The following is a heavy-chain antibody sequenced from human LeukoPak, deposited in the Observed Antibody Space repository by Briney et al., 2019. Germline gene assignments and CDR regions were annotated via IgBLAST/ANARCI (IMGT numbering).Heavy chain of an antibody. V-gene: IGHV4-59*01. CDR1: GGSISSYY. Sequence: SETLSLTCTVSGGSISSYYWSWIRQPPGKGLEWIGYIYYSGSTNYNPSLKSRVTISVDTSKNQFSLKLSSVTAADTAVYYCARAYYDFWSGRGPLFDYWGQGTLVTVSS. CDR2: IYYSGST. J-gene: IGHJ4*02. CDR3: ARAYYDFWSGRGPLFDY. D-gene: IGHD3-3*01.